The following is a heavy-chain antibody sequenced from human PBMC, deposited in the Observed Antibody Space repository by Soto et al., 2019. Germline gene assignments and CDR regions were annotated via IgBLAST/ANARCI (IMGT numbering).Heavy chain of an antibody. V-gene: IGHV4-31*03. D-gene: IGHD6-13*01. CDR1: GGSISSGGYY. CDR2: IYYSGST. Sequence: QVQLQESGPGLVKPSQTLSLTCTVSGGSISSGGYYWSWIRQHPGKGLEWIGYIYYSGSTYYNPSLKSRVTTSVDTSKNQFSLKLSSVTAADTAVYYCARVHSSSWYEDGAYFDYWGQGTLVTVSS. J-gene: IGHJ4*02. CDR3: ARVHSSSWYEDGAYFDY.